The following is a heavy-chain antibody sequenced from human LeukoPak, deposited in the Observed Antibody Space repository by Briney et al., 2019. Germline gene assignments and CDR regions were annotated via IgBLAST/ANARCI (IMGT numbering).Heavy chain of an antibody. CDR1: GVTSSTST. J-gene: IGHJ4*02. CDR2: ISGSGGST. CDR3: ARAASAYYFDY. Sequence: GGPLRLSSAPSGVTSSTSTMSWVGQPPGKGLEWVSAISGSGGSTYYADSVKGRFTISRDNSKNTLYLQMNSLRAEDTAVYYCARAASAYYFDYWGQGTLVTVSS. V-gene: IGHV3-23*01.